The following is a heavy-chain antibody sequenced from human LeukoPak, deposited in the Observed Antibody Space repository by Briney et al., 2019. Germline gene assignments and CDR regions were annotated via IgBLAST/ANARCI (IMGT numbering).Heavy chain of an antibody. CDR3: ARGVPYYDFWSGYYMDY. CDR1: GYTFTRYD. J-gene: IGHJ4*02. CDR2: MNPNSGNT. V-gene: IGHV1-8*01. D-gene: IGHD3-3*01. Sequence: ASVKVSCKASGYTFTRYDINWVRQATGQGLEWMGWMNPNSGNTGYAQKFQGRVTMTRNTSISTAYMELSSLRSEDTAVYYCARGVPYYDFWSGYYMDYWGQGTLVTVSS.